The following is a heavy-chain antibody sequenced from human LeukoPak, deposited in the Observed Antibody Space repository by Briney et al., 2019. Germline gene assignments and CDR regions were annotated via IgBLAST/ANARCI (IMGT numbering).Heavy chain of an antibody. D-gene: IGHD3-10*01. CDR1: GFSFSNYA. CDR2: ISSNGATT. Sequence: GGSLRLSCAASGFSFSNYAMNWVRQAPGKGLEFVSAISSNGATTYYANSVKGRFTISRDSSKSTLFLQLGSLTTEDMAVYYCASPIQYSGIFRVLVYWGQGRLVTVSS. J-gene: IGHJ4*02. CDR3: ASPIQYSGIFRVLVY. V-gene: IGHV3-64*01.